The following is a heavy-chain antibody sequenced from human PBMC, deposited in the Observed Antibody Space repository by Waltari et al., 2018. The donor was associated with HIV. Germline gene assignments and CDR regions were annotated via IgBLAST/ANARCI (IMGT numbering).Heavy chain of an antibody. CDR2: IFYSGNT. CDR1: GASVSSGDYY. CDR3: VRDRQQLAPNYYYYGMDV. D-gene: IGHD6-13*01. J-gene: IGHJ6*02. Sequence: QVRPQQSGPGLVTPSETLSLTCTVSGASVSSGDYYSRWIRQPPGKGLEWIGFIFYSGNTKYNPSLKSRITISIGTSKNQFSLQLSSVTAADTAVYYCVRDRQQLAPNYYYYGMDVWGQGTTVTVSS. V-gene: IGHV4-61*08.